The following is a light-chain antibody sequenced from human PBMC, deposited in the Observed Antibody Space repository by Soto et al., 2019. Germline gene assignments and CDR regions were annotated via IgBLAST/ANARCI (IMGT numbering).Light chain of an antibody. J-gene: IGKJ2*01. CDR2: AVS. CDR1: QSVSNSS. Sequence: EIVLTQSPGTLSLSPGERATFSCRASQSVSNSSLAWYHQKPGQAPRLLLFAVSRRATGIPDTFSGSGSGTDFTLTISRLEPEDFAVYYCQVYGNSPMYTFGQGTRLEIK. V-gene: IGKV3-20*01. CDR3: QVYGNSPMYT.